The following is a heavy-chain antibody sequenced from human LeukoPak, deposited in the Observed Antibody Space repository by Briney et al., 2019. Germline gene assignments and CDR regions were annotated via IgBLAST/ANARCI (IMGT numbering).Heavy chain of an antibody. CDR3: ARDYNEGYYDSSGYLDY. CDR2: ISSSSSHI. V-gene: IGHV3-21*01. CDR1: GFTFSSYS. Sequence: GGSLRLSCAASGFTFSSYSMNWVRQAPGKGLEWVSSISSSSSHIYYADSVKGRFTISRDNSKNTLYLQMNSLRAEDTAVYYCARDYNEGYYDSSGYLDYWGQGTLVTVSS. J-gene: IGHJ4*02. D-gene: IGHD3-22*01.